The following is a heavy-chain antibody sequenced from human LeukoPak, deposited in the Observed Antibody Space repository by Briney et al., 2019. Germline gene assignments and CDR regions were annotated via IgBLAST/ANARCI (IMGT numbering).Heavy chain of an antibody. CDR2: ISSSGSTI. J-gene: IGHJ3*02. Sequence: SGGSLRLSCAASGFTFSSYEMNWVRRAPGKGLEWVSYISSSGSTIYYADSVKGRFTISRDNAKNSLYLQMNSLRAEDTAVYYCARIKYSSSWYDAFDIWGQGTMVTVSS. CDR1: GFTFSSYE. CDR3: ARIKYSSSWYDAFDI. D-gene: IGHD6-13*01. V-gene: IGHV3-48*03.